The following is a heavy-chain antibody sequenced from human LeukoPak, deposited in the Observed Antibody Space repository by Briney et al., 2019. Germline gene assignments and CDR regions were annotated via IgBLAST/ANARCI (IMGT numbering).Heavy chain of an antibody. V-gene: IGHV4-59*01. CDR1: GGSISSYY. CDR2: IYHSGST. Sequence: PSETLSLTCTVSGGSISSYYWSWIRQPPGKGLEWIGYIYHSGSTYYNPSLKSRVTISVDRSKNQFSLKLGSVTAADTAVYYCARVRDYCSSTSCYRASYYYYYMDVWGKGTTVTVSS. J-gene: IGHJ6*03. CDR3: ARVRDYCSSTSCYRASYYYYYMDV. D-gene: IGHD2-2*02.